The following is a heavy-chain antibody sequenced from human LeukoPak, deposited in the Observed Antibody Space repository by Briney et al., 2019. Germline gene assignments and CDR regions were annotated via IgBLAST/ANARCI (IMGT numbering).Heavy chain of an antibody. CDR3: ASRQWDLLDY. J-gene: IGHJ4*02. CDR2: IWYDGSNK. CDR1: GFTFSSYG. D-gene: IGHD1-26*01. Sequence: GGSLRLSCAASGFTFSSYGMHWVRQAPGKGLEWVAVIWYDGSNKYYADSVKGRFTISRDNSKNTLFLQMNNLRVEDTAVYYCASRQWDLLDYWGQGTLVTVSS. V-gene: IGHV3-33*01.